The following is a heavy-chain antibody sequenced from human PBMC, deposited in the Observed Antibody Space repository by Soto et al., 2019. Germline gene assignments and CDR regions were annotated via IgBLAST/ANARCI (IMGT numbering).Heavy chain of an antibody. J-gene: IGHJ4*02. CDR3: AKDRNYPRDQFHY. Sequence: LRLSCAASGFTFSTYALSWVRQAPGKGLEWVSAISANGQGIYYADSVRGRFTISRDNSKNTIFLHMDSQRAEDTAVYYCAKDRNYPRDQFHYWGQGTLVTVSS. CDR1: GFTFSTYA. D-gene: IGHD1-7*01. V-gene: IGHV3-23*01. CDR2: ISANGQGI.